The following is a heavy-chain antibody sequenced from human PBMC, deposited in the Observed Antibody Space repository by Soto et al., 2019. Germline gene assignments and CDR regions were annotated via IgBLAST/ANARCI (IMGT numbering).Heavy chain of an antibody. J-gene: IGHJ2*01. Sequence: EVQLVESGGGLVQPGGSLRLSCAASGFTFSSYSMNWVRQAPGKGLEWVSSISSSSSYIYYADSVKGRFTISRDNAKNSLYLQMNSLRAEDTAVYYCAREGYCSSTSCQWGYFDLWGRGTLVTVSS. D-gene: IGHD2-2*01. CDR1: GFTFSSYS. V-gene: IGHV3-21*01. CDR2: ISSSSSYI. CDR3: AREGYCSSTSCQWGYFDL.